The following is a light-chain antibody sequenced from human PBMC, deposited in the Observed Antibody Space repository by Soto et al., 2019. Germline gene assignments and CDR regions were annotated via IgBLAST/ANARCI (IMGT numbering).Light chain of an antibody. Sequence: EIVLTQSPGTLSLSPGERATLSCRASQSVTSGHLAWYQQKPGQAPRLLIYGATNRATGIPDRFSGSGSGTDFPLTISRLEPEDFAVYYCQQYGRSPPMYTFGQGTKLEFK. CDR3: QQYGRSPPMYT. J-gene: IGKJ2*01. CDR1: QSVTSGH. V-gene: IGKV3-20*01. CDR2: GAT.